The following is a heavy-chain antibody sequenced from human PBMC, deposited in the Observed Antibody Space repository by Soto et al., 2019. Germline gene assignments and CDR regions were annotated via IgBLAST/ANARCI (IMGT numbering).Heavy chain of an antibody. CDR1: GFSFNTYA. D-gene: IGHD3-3*01. CDR2: ISGDGNTR. Sequence: GGSLRLSCVASGFSFNTYAMNWVRQAPGKGLEWMAVISGDGNTRFNADSVKGRFTISRDSPMNTLYIKMDSLRPEDTAVFYCVRENDFSGLSVPTTLGALDIWGQGTMVTVSS. J-gene: IGHJ3*02. V-gene: IGHV3-30-3*01. CDR3: VRENDFSGLSVPTTLGALDI.